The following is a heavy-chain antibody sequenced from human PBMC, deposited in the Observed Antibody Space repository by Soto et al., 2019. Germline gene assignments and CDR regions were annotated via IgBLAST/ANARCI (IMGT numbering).Heavy chain of an antibody. D-gene: IGHD3-22*01. CDR2: ISGSGDSE. CDR3: AKDRTMIVVVMFDY. J-gene: IGHJ4*02. CDR1: GFTFSSYV. V-gene: IGHV3-23*01. Sequence: GGSLRLSCAASGFTFSSYVMSWVRQAPGKGLEWVSSISGSGDSEHYADSVKGRFTISRDNSKNTLYLQMNSLRAEDTAVYYCAKDRTMIVVVMFDYWGQGTLVTVSS.